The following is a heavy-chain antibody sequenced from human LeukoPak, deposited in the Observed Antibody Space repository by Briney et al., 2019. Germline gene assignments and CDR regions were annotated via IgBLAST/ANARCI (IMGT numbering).Heavy chain of an antibody. Sequence: PSETLSLTCTVSGGSISSYYWSWLRQPAGKGLEWIGRIYTSGSTNYNPSPKSRVTMSVDTSKHQFSLKLSSVTAADTAVYYCARRLYGSGSYYAGDAFDIWGQGTMVTVSS. CDR1: GGSISSYY. CDR3: ARRLYGSGSYYAGDAFDI. V-gene: IGHV4-4*07. D-gene: IGHD3-10*01. CDR2: IYTSGST. J-gene: IGHJ3*02.